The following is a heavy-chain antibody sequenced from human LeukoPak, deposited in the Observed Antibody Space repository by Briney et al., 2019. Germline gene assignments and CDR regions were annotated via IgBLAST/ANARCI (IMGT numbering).Heavy chain of an antibody. CDR1: GYSFTSYW. CDR3: ARQSYYDSSGYSPLSAFDI. CDR2: IYPGDSDI. D-gene: IGHD3-22*01. J-gene: IGHJ3*02. Sequence: GESLKISCKGSGYSFTSYWIGWVRQMPGKGLEWMGIIYPGDSDIRYRPSFQGQVTISADKSISTAYLQWSSLKALDTAMYYCARQSYYDSSGYSPLSAFDIWGQGTMVTVSS. V-gene: IGHV5-51*01.